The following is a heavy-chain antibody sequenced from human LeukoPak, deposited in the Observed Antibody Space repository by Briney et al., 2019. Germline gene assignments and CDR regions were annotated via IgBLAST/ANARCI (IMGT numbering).Heavy chain of an antibody. V-gene: IGHV4-4*07. CDR1: GGSITNYY. J-gene: IGHJ3*02. CDR2: IYSSGST. D-gene: IGHD3-10*01. Sequence: SETLSLTCTVSGGSITNYYWSWVRQPAGKGLKWIGRIYSSGSTNYNPSLKSRVTMSVDTSENQFSLKLTSVTAADTALYYCARSLSGTSLHAFDIWGQGTMVTVSS. CDR3: ARSLSGTSLHAFDI.